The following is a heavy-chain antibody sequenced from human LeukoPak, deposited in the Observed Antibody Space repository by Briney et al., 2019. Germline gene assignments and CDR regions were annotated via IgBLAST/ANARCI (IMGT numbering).Heavy chain of an antibody. CDR3: ARDERAGYFDL. V-gene: IGHV4-4*07. CDR2: IYSSGST. Sequence: SETLSLTCTVSGGSISAYYWSWIRQPAGKDLEWIGHIYSSGSTNYNPSLKSRVTMSVDTSKNQLSLKLNSVTPEDTAVYYCARDERAGYFDLWGRGTLVTVSS. J-gene: IGHJ2*01. D-gene: IGHD6-19*01. CDR1: GGSISAYY.